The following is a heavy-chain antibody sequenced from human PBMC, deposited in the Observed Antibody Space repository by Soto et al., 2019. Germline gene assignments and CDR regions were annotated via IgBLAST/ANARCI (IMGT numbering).Heavy chain of an antibody. CDR2: ISYDGSNK. D-gene: IGHD6-6*01. V-gene: IGHV3-30-3*01. J-gene: IGHJ3*02. CDR1: GFTFSSYA. Sequence: QVQLVESGGGVVQPGRSLRLSCAASGFTFSSYAMHWVRQAPGKGLEWVAVISYDGSNKYYADSVKGRFTISRDNCKNTLYLQMNSLRAGDTAVYYCARDSLAARLAFDIWGQGTMVTVSS. CDR3: ARDSLAARLAFDI.